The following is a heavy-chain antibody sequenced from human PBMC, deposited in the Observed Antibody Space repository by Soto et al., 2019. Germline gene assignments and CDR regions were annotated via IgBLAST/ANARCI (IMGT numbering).Heavy chain of an antibody. CDR3: AHRAGLQGNWDGGYFDF. CDR1: GFSLSSSGVG. Sequence: QITLKESGPTRVKPTQTLTLACTFSGFSLSSSGVGVGWIRQPPGKALEQLALIYWDDDKRYSPSLKSRLTITKDTSKLRVVLTMTNMDPVDTATYCCAHRAGLQGNWDGGYFDFWGQGALVTVSS. J-gene: IGHJ4*02. CDR2: IYWDDDK. D-gene: IGHD1-1*01. V-gene: IGHV2-5*02.